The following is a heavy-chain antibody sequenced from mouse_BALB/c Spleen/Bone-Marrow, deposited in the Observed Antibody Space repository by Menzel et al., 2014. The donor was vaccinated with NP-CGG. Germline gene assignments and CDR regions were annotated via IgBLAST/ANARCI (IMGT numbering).Heavy chain of an antibody. CDR3: ARGGHDFSLDY. D-gene: IGHD2-4*01. Sequence: VKLQESGAELGMPGASVKMSCKASGYTFTDKWMYWVKQRPGQGLEWIGAIDTSDSYTNYNQKFMGKASLTVDASSSTAYMQVSSLTSDDSAVYYCARGGHDFSLDYWGQGTSVTVSS. V-gene: IGHV1-69*01. CDR1: GYTFTDKW. CDR2: IDTSDSYT. J-gene: IGHJ4*01.